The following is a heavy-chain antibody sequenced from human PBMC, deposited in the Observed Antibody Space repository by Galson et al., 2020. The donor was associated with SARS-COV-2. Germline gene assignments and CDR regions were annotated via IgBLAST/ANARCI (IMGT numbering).Heavy chain of an antibody. V-gene: IGHV1-18*01. CDR3: ARGGGWFGELLCYFGYDNWFDP. J-gene: IGHJ5*02. CDR1: GYTFTSYD. D-gene: IGHD3-10*01. Sequence: ASVNVSCQASGYTFTSYDISWVRQAPGQGLEWMGWISAYNGNTNYAQKLQGRVTMTTDTSTSTAYMELRSLRSDDTAVYYCARGGGWFGELLCYFGYDNWFDPWGEGTLVTVS. CDR2: ISAYNGNT.